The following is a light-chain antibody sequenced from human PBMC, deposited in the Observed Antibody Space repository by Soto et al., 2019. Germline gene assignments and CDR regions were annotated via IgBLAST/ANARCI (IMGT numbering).Light chain of an antibody. Sequence: EIVLTQSPATLSLSPGEGATLSCRASQSVSSYLAWYQQKRGQSPRLRIYDASNRATGIPARFSGSGSGTDFTLIISSLEAEDFAVYYCQQRSNCPVTFGLGTKVEV. J-gene: IGKJ1*01. V-gene: IGKV3-11*01. CDR1: QSVSSY. CDR2: DAS. CDR3: QQRSNCPVT.